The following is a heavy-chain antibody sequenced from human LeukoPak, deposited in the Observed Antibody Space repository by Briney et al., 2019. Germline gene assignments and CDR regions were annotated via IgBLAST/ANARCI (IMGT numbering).Heavy chain of an antibody. CDR1: VFSFSTYA. V-gene: IGHV3-23*01. J-gene: IGHJ5*01. CDR2: VSGDGHNA. D-gene: IGHD2-2*02. CDR3: AKNGGHALYDS. Sequence: GGSLRLSCAPSVFSFSTYAMTWVRQAPGKGLEWVSAVSGDGHNAYYADSVKGRFTISRDNSRSTLYLQMNTLRAEDTAVYYCAKNGGHALYDSWGQGTLVTVSS.